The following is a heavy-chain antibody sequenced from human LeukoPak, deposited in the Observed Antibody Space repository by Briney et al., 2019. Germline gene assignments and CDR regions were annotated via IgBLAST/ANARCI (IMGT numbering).Heavy chain of an antibody. J-gene: IGHJ4*02. V-gene: IGHV3-64D*09. CDR2: ISSNGGST. D-gene: IGHD4-23*01. CDR3: VKGPYGGNSGTFDY. CDR1: GFTFSSYA. Sequence: PGGSLRLSCSASGFTFSSYAMHWVRQAPGKGLEYVSAISSNGGSTYYADSVKGRFTISRDNSKNTLYLQMSSLRAEVTAVYYCVKGPYGGNSGTFDYWGQGTLVTVSS.